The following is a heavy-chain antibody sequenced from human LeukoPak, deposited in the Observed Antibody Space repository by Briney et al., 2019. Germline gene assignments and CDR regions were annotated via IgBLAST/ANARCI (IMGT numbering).Heavy chain of an antibody. V-gene: IGHV3-23*01. Sequence: QPGRSLRLSCAASGFTFSSYAMSWVRQAPGKGLEWVSAISGSGGSTYYADSVKGRFTISRDNSKNTLYLQTNSLRAEDTAVYYCANFPTVGGYRPIGFDYWGQGTLVTVSS. CDR1: GFTFSSYA. D-gene: IGHD3-16*02. CDR2: ISGSGGST. CDR3: ANFPTVGGYRPIGFDY. J-gene: IGHJ4*02.